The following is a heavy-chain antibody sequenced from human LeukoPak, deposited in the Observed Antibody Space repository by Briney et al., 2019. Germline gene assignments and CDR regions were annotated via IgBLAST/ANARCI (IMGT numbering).Heavy chain of an antibody. Sequence: PGGSLRLSCAASGFTFSGCAMHWVRQAPGKGLEWVAVISYDGNNKYSADSVKGRFTISRDNSKSTLYLQMNSLRVEDTAMYYCASGGFYDFWSGYYTPFDYWGQGTLVTVSS. CDR3: ASGGFYDFWSGYYTPFDY. V-gene: IGHV3-30*01. D-gene: IGHD3-3*01. CDR2: ISYDGNNK. CDR1: GFTFSGCA. J-gene: IGHJ4*02.